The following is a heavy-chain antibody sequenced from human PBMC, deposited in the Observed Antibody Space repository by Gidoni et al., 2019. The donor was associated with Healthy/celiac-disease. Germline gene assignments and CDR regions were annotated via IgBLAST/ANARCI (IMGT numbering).Heavy chain of an antibody. CDR1: GYTFTGYY. D-gene: IGHD6-19*01. Sequence: QVQLVQSGAEVKKPGASVKVSCKASGYTFTGYYMHWVRQAPGQGLEWMGWINPNSGGTNYAQKFQGRVTMTRDTSISTAYMELSRLRSDDTAVYYCARVPSIAVAGEHFDYWGQGTLVTVSS. CDR2: INPNSGGT. CDR3: ARVPSIAVAGEHFDY. V-gene: IGHV1-2*02. J-gene: IGHJ4*02.